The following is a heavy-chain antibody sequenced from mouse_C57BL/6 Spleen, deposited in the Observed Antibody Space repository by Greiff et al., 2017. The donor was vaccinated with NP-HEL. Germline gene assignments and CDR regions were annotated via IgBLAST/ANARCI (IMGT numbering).Heavy chain of an antibody. CDR2: IYPSDSET. V-gene: IGHV1-61*01. D-gene: IGHD2-5*01. J-gene: IGHJ3*01. CDR1: GYTFTSYW. Sequence: QVQLQQPGAELVRPGSSVKLSCKASGYTFTSYWMDWVKQRPGQGLEWIGNIYPSDSETHYNQKFKDKATLTVDKSSSTAYMQLSSLTSEDSAVYYCARTGSNYWFAYWGQGTLVTVSA. CDR3: ARTGSNYWFAY.